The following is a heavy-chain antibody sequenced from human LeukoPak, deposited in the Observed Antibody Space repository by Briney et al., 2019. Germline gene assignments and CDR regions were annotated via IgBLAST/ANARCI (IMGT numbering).Heavy chain of an antibody. CDR2: VHYSGIT. CDR1: GDSFSSHY. V-gene: IGHV4-59*11. D-gene: IGHD5-12*01. Sequence: PSETLSLTCTVSGDSFSSHYWNWIRQPPGKGLEWIGCVHYSGITYYNPSLKSRVAISVDTSKKQFSLILNSVTAADTAVYYCARDTYDYYFNPWGQGTLVTVSS. CDR3: ARDTYDYYFNP. J-gene: IGHJ5*02.